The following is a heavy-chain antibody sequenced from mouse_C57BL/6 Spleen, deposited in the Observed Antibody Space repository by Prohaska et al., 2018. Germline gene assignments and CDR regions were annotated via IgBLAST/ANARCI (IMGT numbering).Heavy chain of an antibody. D-gene: IGHD2-5*01. CDR2: INFKSNKYAI. J-gene: IGHJ1*03. CDR1: VFTFSNFW. CDR3: TGPDSNLEV. V-gene: IGHV6-3*01. Sequence: EVKLEESGGGLVQPGGSLKLSCVASVFTFSNFWMNWVRQSPEKGLEWFAHINFKSNKYAIHYAKSVKLRITSSRDDSKICVYLRKNNLKAEDTGFYLCTGPDSNLEVWGKGTTVTVSS.